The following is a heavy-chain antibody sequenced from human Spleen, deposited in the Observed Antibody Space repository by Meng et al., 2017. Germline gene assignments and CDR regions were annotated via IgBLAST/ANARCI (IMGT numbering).Heavy chain of an antibody. CDR1: GFTFSDYS. CDR3: TWDDKAVSDY. CDR2: ISRSGTYI. D-gene: IGHD3-9*01. Sequence: GESLKISCAASGFTFSDYSMNWVRQAPGKGLEWVSSISRSGTYIYYADSVKGRFTISRDDSKSTLYLQMSGLRIDDTGVYYCTWDDKAVSDYWGQGTLVTVSS. J-gene: IGHJ4*02. V-gene: IGHV3-21*03.